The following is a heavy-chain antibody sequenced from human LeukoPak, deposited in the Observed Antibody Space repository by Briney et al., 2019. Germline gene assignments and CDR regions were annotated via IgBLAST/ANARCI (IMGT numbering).Heavy chain of an antibody. J-gene: IGHJ3*02. CDR2: IYYSGST. CDR3: ARGRRYGGNHDALDI. CDR1: GGSISSYY. Sequence: PSETLSLTCTVSGGSISSYYWSWIRQPPGKGLEWIGYIYYSGSTNYNPSLKSRVTISVDTSKNQFSLKLSSVTAADTAVYYCARGRRYGGNHDALDIWGQGTMVTVSS. V-gene: IGHV4-59*01. D-gene: IGHD4/OR15-4a*01.